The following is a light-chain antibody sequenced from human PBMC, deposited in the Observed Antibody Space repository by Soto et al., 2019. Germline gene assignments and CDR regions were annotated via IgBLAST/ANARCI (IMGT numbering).Light chain of an antibody. CDR1: QSVGTD. CDR2: DAS. J-gene: IGKJ4*01. CDR3: QQRSIWLT. V-gene: IGKV3-11*01. Sequence: EIVLTQSPATLSLSPGDRATLSCRASQSVGTDLAWYQQKPGQAPRLLIYDASKRATGIPARFSGSGSGTDFTLTISSLSPEDFAVYYCQQRSIWLTFGGGTKVEVK.